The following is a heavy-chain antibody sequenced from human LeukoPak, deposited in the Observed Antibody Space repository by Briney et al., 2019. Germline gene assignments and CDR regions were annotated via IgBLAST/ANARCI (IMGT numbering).Heavy chain of an antibody. Sequence: ASVKVSCKASGYTFTNYYMYWVRQAPGQGLEWMGVISPSGGSTSFAQKFQGRVTMTRDTSTSTVYMELSSLGSEDTAVYYCARAPDNSDWSGNFWGQGTLVTVSS. CDR2: ISPSGGST. V-gene: IGHV1-46*01. J-gene: IGHJ4*02. CDR1: GYTFTNYY. CDR3: ARAPDNSDWSGNF. D-gene: IGHD3-10*01.